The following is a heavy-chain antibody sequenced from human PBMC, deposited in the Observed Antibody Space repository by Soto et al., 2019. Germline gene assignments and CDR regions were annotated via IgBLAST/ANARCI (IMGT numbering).Heavy chain of an antibody. Sequence: ASVKVSCKASGDTRTDFSMHWVRQAPGQRPEWMGWLSVGNGDTKYSQKFQGRVTITRDTSARTAYMELSNLRSEDTAVYYCATSEGDCGAGSCYTYFYDSGMDVCGQGTKVTV. V-gene: IGHV1-3*01. CDR1: GDTRTDFS. CDR2: LSVGNGDT. J-gene: IGHJ6*02. D-gene: IGHD2-15*01. CDR3: ATSEGDCGAGSCYTYFYDSGMDV.